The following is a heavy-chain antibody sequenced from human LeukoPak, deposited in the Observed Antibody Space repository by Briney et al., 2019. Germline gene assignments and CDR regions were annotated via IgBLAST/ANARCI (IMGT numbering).Heavy chain of an antibody. J-gene: IGHJ3*01. D-gene: IGHD3-22*01. Sequence: PGGSLRLSCAASGFTFSTYTMNWVRQAPGKGLEWVSSISSSSSYIYYADSVKGRFTISRDNAKNSLYLQMNSLRAEDTAVYYCARERYDSSGYYNPIDYWGQGTMVTVSS. V-gene: IGHV3-21*01. CDR1: GFTFSTYT. CDR3: ARERYDSSGYYNPIDY. CDR2: ISSSSSYI.